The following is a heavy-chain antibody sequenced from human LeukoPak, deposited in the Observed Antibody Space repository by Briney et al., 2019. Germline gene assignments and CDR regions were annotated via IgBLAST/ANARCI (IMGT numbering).Heavy chain of an antibody. J-gene: IGHJ6*03. V-gene: IGHV4-39*07. CDR2: FYYRGRT. Sequence: PSQTLSLTCTVSGDSFSSSSYFWAWIRQPPGKGLEWIGNFYYRGRTYDNPSLKSRVTISVDTSKNQFSLKLSSVTAADTAVYFCARVLSSSGALQGWFYMDVWGRGTTVTVS. CDR1: GDSFSSSSYF. CDR3: ARVLSSSGALQGWFYMDV. D-gene: IGHD6-19*01.